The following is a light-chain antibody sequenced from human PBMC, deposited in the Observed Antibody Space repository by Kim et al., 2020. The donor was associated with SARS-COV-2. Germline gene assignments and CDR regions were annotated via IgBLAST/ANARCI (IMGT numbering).Light chain of an antibody. Sequence: VSPGQTASIPCSGDKLGDKYACWYQQKPGQSPVLVIYQDSKRPSRIPERFSGSNSGNTATLTISGTQAMDEADYYCQAWDSSTAVVFGGGTQLTVL. V-gene: IGLV3-1*01. J-gene: IGLJ2*01. CDR2: QDS. CDR1: KLGDKY. CDR3: QAWDSSTAVV.